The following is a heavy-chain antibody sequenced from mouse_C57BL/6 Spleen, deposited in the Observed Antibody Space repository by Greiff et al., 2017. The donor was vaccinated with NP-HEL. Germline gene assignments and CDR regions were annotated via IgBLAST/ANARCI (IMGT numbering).Heavy chain of an antibody. Sequence: VQLQQPGAELVMPGASVKLSCKASGYTFTSYWMHWVKQRPGQGLEWIGEIDPSDSYTNCNQKFKGKSTLTVDKSSSTAYMQLSSLTSEDSAVYYCARRSRSFDYWGQGTTLTVSS. J-gene: IGHJ2*01. CDR3: ARRSRSFDY. V-gene: IGHV1-69*01. CDR1: GYTFTSYW. CDR2: IDPSDSYT.